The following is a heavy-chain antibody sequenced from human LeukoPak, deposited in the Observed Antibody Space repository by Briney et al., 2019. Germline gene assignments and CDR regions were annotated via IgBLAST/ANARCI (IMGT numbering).Heavy chain of an antibody. D-gene: IGHD3-3*01. CDR2: ISGSGSSI. CDR3: ARGFWSGYIDSFDI. CDR1: GFTFSSHS. Sequence: PGGSLRLSCAASGFTFSSHSMNWVRQAPGKGLEWVSYISGSGSSIYYADSVKGRFTISRDNAKNSLYLQMNSLRAEDTAVYYCARGFWSGYIDSFDIWGQGTMVTVSS. V-gene: IGHV3-48*01. J-gene: IGHJ3*02.